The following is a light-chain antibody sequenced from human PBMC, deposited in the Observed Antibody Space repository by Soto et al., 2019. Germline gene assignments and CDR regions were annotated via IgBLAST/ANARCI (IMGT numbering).Light chain of an antibody. CDR2: EVS. V-gene: IGLV2-8*01. CDR1: SSDVGGYNY. J-gene: IGLJ3*02. Sequence: QSALTQPPSASGSPGQSVTISCTGTSSDVGGYNYVSWYQQQPGKAPKLMIYEVSKRPSGVPDRFSGSKSGNTASLTVSGLQAEDEADYYCSSYGGSSNLVFGGGTKLTVL. CDR3: SSYGGSSNLV.